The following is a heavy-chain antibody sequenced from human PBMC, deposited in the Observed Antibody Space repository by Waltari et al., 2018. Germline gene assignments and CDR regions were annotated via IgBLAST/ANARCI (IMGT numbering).Heavy chain of an antibody. CDR2: IWHDGSNQ. CDR3: TFSTTHDY. J-gene: IGHJ4*02. CDR1: GFIFRNYG. D-gene: IGHD1-26*01. V-gene: IGHV3-33*03. Sequence: QVQLVESGGGVVQPGNSLSLSCAASGFIFRNYGMHWVRQAPGKGLEWVGVIWHDGSNQYYAESVKGRFTISRDNSKNTLYLQLSSLRVEDTGVYYCTFSTTHDYWGQGTLVTVSS.